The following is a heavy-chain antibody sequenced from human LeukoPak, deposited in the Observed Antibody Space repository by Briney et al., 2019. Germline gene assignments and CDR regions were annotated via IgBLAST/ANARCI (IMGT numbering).Heavy chain of an antibody. CDR2: ISGSGGST. V-gene: IGHV3-23*01. D-gene: IGHD3-22*01. J-gene: IGHJ4*02. CDR1: GFTFSSYA. CDR3: AKTTEYYYDSSGYYDY. Sequence: GGSLRLSCAASGFTFSSYAMSWVRQAPGKGLEWVSAISGSGGSTYYADSVKGRFAISRDNSKNTLYLQMNSLRAEDTAVYYCAKTTEYYYDSSGYYDYWGQGTLVTVSS.